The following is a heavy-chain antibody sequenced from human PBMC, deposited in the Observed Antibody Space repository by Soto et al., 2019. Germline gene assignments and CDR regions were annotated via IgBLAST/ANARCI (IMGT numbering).Heavy chain of an antibody. CDR1: GGTFSSYA. V-gene: IGHV1-69*13. J-gene: IGHJ6*02. CDR2: FNPIFETA. Sequence: SVKVSCKASGGTFSSYAISWVRQAPGQGLEWMGGFNPIFETANYAQKFQGRVTITADESANTAYMELSSLRSEDTAVYYCTRGITLIRGVIPPGYYYGMDVWGQGTTVTVSS. D-gene: IGHD3-10*01. CDR3: TRGITLIRGVIPPGYYYGMDV.